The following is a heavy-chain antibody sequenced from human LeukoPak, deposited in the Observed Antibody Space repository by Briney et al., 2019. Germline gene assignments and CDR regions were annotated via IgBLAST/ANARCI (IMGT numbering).Heavy chain of an antibody. V-gene: IGHV1-3*04. Sequence: GASVKVSCKASGYTFTSYAIHWVRQAPGQRLEWMGRINTDNANTKYSQKFQGRITITRDTSASTASMDLSGLRSEDTAVYYCARDELAYCGGDCYFDYWGQGTLVTVSS. CDR2: INTDNANT. J-gene: IGHJ4*02. D-gene: IGHD2-21*02. CDR3: ARDELAYCGGDCYFDY. CDR1: GYTFTSYA.